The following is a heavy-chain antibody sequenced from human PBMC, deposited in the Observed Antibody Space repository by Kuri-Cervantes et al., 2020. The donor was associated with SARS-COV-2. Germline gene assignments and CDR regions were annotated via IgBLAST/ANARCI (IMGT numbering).Heavy chain of an antibody. CDR2: FDPEDGET. J-gene: IGHJ4*02. CDR1: GYTLTELS. V-gene: IGHV1-24*01. CDR3: ATGRAIGYSYGWSFDY. D-gene: IGHD5-18*01. Sequence: ASVKVSCKVSGYTLTELSMHWVRQAPGKGLEWMGGFDPEDGETTYAQKFQGRVTMTEDTSTDTAYMELSSLKSEDTAVYYCATGRAIGYSYGWSFDYWGQGTLVTVSS.